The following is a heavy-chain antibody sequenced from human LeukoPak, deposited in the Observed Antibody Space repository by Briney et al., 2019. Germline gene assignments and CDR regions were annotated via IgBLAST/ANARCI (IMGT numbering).Heavy chain of an antibody. Sequence: GASVKVSCKASGYTFTSYYMYWVRQAPGQGLEWMGIINPSGGSTSYAQKFQGRVTMTRDTSTSTVYMELSSLRSEDTAVYYCARGLRDCSGGSCQCYFDYWGQGTLVTVSS. D-gene: IGHD2-15*01. CDR1: GYTFTSYY. J-gene: IGHJ4*02. CDR2: INPSGGST. V-gene: IGHV1-46*01. CDR3: ARGLRDCSGGSCQCYFDY.